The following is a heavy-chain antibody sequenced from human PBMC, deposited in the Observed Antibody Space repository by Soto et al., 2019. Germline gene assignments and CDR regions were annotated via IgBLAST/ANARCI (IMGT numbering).Heavy chain of an antibody. Sequence: GPSVKVSCKASGGTFSSYAISWVRQAPGQGLEWMGGIIPIFGTANYAQKFQGRVTITADESTSTAYMELSSLRSEDTAVYYCARHYDSSGYGGVYYYYVMDVWGQGTTVTVSS. CDR2: IIPIFGTA. D-gene: IGHD3-22*01. J-gene: IGHJ6*02. CDR3: ARHYDSSGYGGVYYYYVMDV. CDR1: GGTFSSYA. V-gene: IGHV1-69*13.